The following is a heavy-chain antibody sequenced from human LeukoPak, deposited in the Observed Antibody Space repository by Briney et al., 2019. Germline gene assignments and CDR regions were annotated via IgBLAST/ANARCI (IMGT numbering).Heavy chain of an antibody. D-gene: IGHD5-18*01. V-gene: IGHV4-59*01. CDR1: DGSISSYY. J-gene: IGHJ4*02. CDR3: ATHRPGYGSFDS. CDR2: IYDSGSS. Sequence: TLSLTCTVSDGSISSYYWNWIRQPPGKGLEWIGVIYDSGSSNYKASLYTRLTISVHTSKHQFSLTLTSVTAAHTALYYCATHRPGYGSFDSWGQGTLVTVSS.